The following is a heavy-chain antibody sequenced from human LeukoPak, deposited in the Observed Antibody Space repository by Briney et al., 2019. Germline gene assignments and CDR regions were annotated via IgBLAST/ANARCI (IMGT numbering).Heavy chain of an antibody. D-gene: IGHD3-10*01. CDR1: GGSITSSRHY. CDR2: VYYTGSA. V-gene: IGHV4-39*01. J-gene: IGHJ4*02. CDR3: ARQTGYYTSGGNDY. Sequence: PSETLSLTCSVSGGSITSSRHYWAWIRQSPGKGLEWIGTVYYTGSAYYDPSLKSRVTISVDTSKNQFSLKLSSLTAADTAVYYCARQTGYYTSGGNDYWGQGTLVTVSS.